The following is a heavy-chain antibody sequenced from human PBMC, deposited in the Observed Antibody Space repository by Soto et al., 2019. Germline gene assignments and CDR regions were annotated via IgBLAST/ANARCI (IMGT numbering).Heavy chain of an antibody. D-gene: IGHD3-9*01. CDR3: ARKYYDFLTGYEHFDF. J-gene: IGHJ4*02. CDR1: GFTFSSYS. Sequence: GSLRLSCAASGFTFSSYSMNWVRRAPGEGLEWISYITSSSATIYYADSVRGRFTISRDNAKNSLYLQMNSLRAEDTAVYYCARKYYDFLTGYEHFDFWGQGTLVTVSS. V-gene: IGHV3-48*01. CDR2: ITSSSATI.